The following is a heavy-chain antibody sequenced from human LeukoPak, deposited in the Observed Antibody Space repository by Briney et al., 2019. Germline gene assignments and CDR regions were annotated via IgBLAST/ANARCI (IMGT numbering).Heavy chain of an antibody. CDR2: INHSGST. J-gene: IGHJ4*02. CDR3: ARRAYSISWRTNRYFFDS. V-gene: IGHV4-34*01. D-gene: IGHD3-3*02. CDR1: GGSFSDHY. Sequence: PSETLSLTCAVYGGSFSDHYWTWIRQSPGKGLEWIGEINHSGSTNYNPSLKSRVTIPLDTSKNQFSLKLTSLIAADTAIYFCARRAYSISWRTNRYFFDSWGQGTPVTVSS.